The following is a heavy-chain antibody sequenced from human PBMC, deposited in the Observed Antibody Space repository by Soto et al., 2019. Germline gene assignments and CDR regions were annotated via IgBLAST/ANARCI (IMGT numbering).Heavy chain of an antibody. D-gene: IGHD3-22*01. CDR1: GGSFSGYY. Sequence: SETLSLTCAVYGGSFSGYYWSWIRQPPGKGLEWIGEINHSGSTNYNPSLKSRVTISVDTSKNQFSLKLSSVTAADTAVYYCARGPLITMIVVVNFDYWGQGTLVTVSS. J-gene: IGHJ4*02. V-gene: IGHV4-34*01. CDR3: ARGPLITMIVVVNFDY. CDR2: INHSGST.